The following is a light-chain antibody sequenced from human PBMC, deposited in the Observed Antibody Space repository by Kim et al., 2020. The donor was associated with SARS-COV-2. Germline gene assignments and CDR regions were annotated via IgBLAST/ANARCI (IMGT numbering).Light chain of an antibody. CDR2: AAS. Sequence: ASLGDRVTITGRASQNIANSLAWYQQKPGKVPKVLIYAASTLQSGVPSRFSGSGAGTEFTLTIGSLQTEDVATYYCQKYNSAPWTFGPGTKVDIK. CDR3: QKYNSAPWT. CDR1: QNIANS. V-gene: IGKV1-27*01. J-gene: IGKJ1*01.